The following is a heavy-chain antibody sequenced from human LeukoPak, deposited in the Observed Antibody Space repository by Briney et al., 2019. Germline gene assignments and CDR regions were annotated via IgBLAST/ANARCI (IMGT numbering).Heavy chain of an antibody. Sequence: GASVKVSCKASGYTFTNSYMHWVRQAPGQGLEWMGIINPSGGSTSYAQKFQGRVTMTRDTSTSTVYMELSSLRSEDTAVSYCAREYGRYCSGGSCYSGYFDYWGQGTLVTVSS. CDR2: INPSGGST. J-gene: IGHJ4*02. V-gene: IGHV1-46*01. D-gene: IGHD2-15*01. CDR1: GYTFTNSY. CDR3: AREYGRYCSGGSCYSGYFDY.